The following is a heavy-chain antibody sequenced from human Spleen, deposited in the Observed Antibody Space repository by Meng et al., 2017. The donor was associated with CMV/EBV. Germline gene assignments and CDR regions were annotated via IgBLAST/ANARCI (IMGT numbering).Heavy chain of an antibody. Sequence: GGSRRRSNEDWGWIRQPQGRGGEWTGSMYYRGSKYDNQSHKSRVTISVDTYKNQFSLKLSSVTAADTAVYYWSVYERLYVRFDPWGQGTLVTVSS. CDR2: MYYRGSK. J-gene: IGHJ5*02. CDR3: SVYERLYVRFDP. V-gene: IGHV4-39*07. D-gene: IGHD2-2*02. CDR1: GGSRRRSNED.